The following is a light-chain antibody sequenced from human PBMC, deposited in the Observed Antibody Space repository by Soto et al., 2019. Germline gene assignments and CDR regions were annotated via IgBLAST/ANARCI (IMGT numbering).Light chain of an antibody. J-gene: IGLJ1*01. CDR3: GSYTSSSTQV. V-gene: IGLV2-14*01. CDR2: DVS. CDR1: SSDVGGYNY. Sequence: QSALTQPASVSGSPGQSITISCTGTSSDVGGYNYVSWYQQHPGKAPKLMIYDVSNRPSGVSNRFSGSKSGNTASLTVSGLQAEHEADYYCGSYTSSSTQVFGTGTKLTVL.